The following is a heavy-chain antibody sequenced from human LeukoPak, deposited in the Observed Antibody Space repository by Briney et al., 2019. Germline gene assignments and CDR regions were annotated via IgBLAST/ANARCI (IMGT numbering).Heavy chain of an antibody. Sequence: ESSETLSLTCTVSGGSISSSSYYSGWIRQPPGKGLEWIGEMNHSGSTNYNPSLKSRVTISVDTSKNQFSLKLSSVTAEDTAVYYCARESSGVLGFDYWGQGTLVTVSS. V-gene: IGHV4-39*07. CDR1: GGSISSSSYY. D-gene: IGHD3-10*01. CDR3: ARESSGVLGFDY. CDR2: MNHSGST. J-gene: IGHJ4*02.